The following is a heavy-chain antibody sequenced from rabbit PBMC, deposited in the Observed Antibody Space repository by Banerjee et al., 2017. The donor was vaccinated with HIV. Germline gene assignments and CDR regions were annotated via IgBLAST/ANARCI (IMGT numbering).Heavy chain of an antibody. CDR2: IATSGGST. J-gene: IGHJ4*01. CDR3: ARHVHFVGSDL. D-gene: IGHD3-1*01. V-gene: IGHV1S40*01. Sequence: QSLEESGGDLVKPGASLTLTCTASGFSLSNDYWICWVRQAPGKGLEWIGCIATSGGSTWYASWARGRFTISKTSSTTVTLQMTSLTAADTATYFCARHVHFVGSDLWGPGTLVTVS. CDR1: GFSLSNDYW.